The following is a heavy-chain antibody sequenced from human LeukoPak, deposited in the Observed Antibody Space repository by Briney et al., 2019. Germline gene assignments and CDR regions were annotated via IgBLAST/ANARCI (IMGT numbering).Heavy chain of an antibody. CDR3: ARAGDTAMVPSYYYYGMDV. Sequence: ASVKVSCTASGGTFSSYAISWVRQAPGQGLEWMGGIIPIFGTANYAQKFQGRVTITADESTSTAYMELSSLRSEDTAVYYCARAGDTAMVPSYYYYGMDVWGQGTTVTVSS. D-gene: IGHD5-18*01. J-gene: IGHJ6*02. CDR2: IIPIFGTA. CDR1: GGTFSSYA. V-gene: IGHV1-69*13.